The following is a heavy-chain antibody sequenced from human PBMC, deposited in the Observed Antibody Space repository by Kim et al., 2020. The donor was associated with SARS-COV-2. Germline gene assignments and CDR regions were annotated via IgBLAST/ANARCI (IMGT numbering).Heavy chain of an antibody. Sequence: ASVKVSCKASGYTFTSYYMHWVRQAPGQGLEWMGIINPSGGSTSYAQKFQGRVTMTRDTSTSTVYMELSSLRSEDTAVYYCARDTNYYVSGSYYYGMDVWGQGTTVTVSS. D-gene: IGHD3-10*01. J-gene: IGHJ6*02. V-gene: IGHV1-46*01. CDR1: GYTFTSYY. CDR2: INPSGGST. CDR3: ARDTNYYVSGSYYYGMDV.